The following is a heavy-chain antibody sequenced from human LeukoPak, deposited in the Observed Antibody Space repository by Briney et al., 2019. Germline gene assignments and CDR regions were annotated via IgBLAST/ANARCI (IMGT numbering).Heavy chain of an antibody. CDR3: ARERGGREGYYFDY. D-gene: IGHD3-16*01. CDR1: GYTFTGYY. V-gene: IGHV1-2*02. Sequence: ASLKVSCKASGYTFTGYYMHWVRQAPGQGLEWMGWINLNSGGTNHAQNFQGRVTMTRDTSITTAYMELRSLRSDDTAVYYCARERGGREGYYFDYWGQGTLVTVSS. CDR2: INLNSGGT. J-gene: IGHJ4*02.